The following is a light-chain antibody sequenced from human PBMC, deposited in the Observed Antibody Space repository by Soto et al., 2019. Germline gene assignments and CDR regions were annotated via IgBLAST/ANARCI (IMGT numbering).Light chain of an antibody. Sequence: ERVMPQSPATLYASPGERATLSCRASQSVSSNLAWYQQKPGQAPRLLIYGASTRATGIPARFSGSGSGTEFTLTISSLQSEDFAVYYCQQYNNWPQWTFGQGTKVEIK. V-gene: IGKV3D-15*01. CDR3: QQYNNWPQWT. J-gene: IGKJ1*01. CDR1: QSVSSN. CDR2: GAS.